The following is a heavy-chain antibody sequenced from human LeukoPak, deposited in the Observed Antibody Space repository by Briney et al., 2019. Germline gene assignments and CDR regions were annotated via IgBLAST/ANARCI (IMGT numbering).Heavy chain of an antibody. Sequence: GESLKISCQGSGHSFINHWIGWVRQMPGKGLEWMGIIYPSDSDTRYSASFQGQVSISAEKSINTAYLQWSSPKASGTAMYYCVGMVRGFSGFDPWGQGTLVTVSS. CDR1: GHSFINHW. CDR3: VGMVRGFSGFDP. D-gene: IGHD3-10*01. V-gene: IGHV5-51*01. J-gene: IGHJ5*02. CDR2: IYPSDSDT.